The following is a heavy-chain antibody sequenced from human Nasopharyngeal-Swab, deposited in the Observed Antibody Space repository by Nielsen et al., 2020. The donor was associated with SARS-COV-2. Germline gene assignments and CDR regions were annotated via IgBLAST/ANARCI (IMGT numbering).Heavy chain of an antibody. D-gene: IGHD2-21*01. V-gene: IGHV3-21*04. Sequence: GESLKISCAASGFTFNKYNFNWVRQAPGKGLEWVSSISSSSSYIYYADSVKGRFTISRDNAKNSLFLQMNSLRVEDTAVYYCAKAPYLRGLDVWGQGTTVTVSS. CDR2: ISSSSSYI. CDR1: GFTFNKYN. J-gene: IGHJ6*02. CDR3: AKAPYLRGLDV.